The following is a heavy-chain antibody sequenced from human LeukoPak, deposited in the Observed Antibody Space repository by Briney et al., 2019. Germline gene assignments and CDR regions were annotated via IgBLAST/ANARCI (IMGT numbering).Heavy chain of an antibody. J-gene: IGHJ4*02. CDR3: ARQGARPLFDY. CDR1: GGSISSSSYY. D-gene: IGHD1-26*01. Sequence: PSETLSLTCTVPGGSISSSSYYWGWIRQPPGKGLEWIGSIYYSGSTYYNPSLKSRVTISVDTSKNQFSLKLSSVTAADTAVYYCARQGARPLFDYWGQGTLVTVSS. CDR2: IYYSGST. V-gene: IGHV4-39*01.